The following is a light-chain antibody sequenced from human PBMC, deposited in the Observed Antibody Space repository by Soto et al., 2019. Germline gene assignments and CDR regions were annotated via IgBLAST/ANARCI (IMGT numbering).Light chain of an antibody. Sequence: DIQMTQSPSTLSASVGDRVTITCRASQSMSSWLAWYQQKPGKAPKLLIYKASSLESGVPSRFSGSGSGTEFTLTISSLQPDDFATYYCQQYNSYSIIFGQGTRLEIK. V-gene: IGKV1-5*03. CDR1: QSMSSW. CDR2: KAS. J-gene: IGKJ5*01. CDR3: QQYNSYSII.